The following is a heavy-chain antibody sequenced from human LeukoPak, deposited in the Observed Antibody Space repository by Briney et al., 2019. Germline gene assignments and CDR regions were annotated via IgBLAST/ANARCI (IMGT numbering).Heavy chain of an antibody. CDR3: ARSGRGHYYFDF. Sequence: SETLSLTCTISGGSITINSYYWGWIRQPPGKGLEWIGSIYYSGSTYYNPSLKSRVTISVDTSKNQFSLKLSSVTAADTAVYYCARSGRGHYYFDFWGQGTLVTVSS. CDR1: GGSITINSYY. V-gene: IGHV4-39*01. J-gene: IGHJ4*02. D-gene: IGHD3-10*01. CDR2: IYYSGST.